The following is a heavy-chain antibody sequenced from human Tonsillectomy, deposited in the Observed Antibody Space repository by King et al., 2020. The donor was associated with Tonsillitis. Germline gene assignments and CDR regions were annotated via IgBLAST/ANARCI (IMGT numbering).Heavy chain of an antibody. Sequence: VQLVESGGGLVKPGGSLRLSCAASDFTFSSYSMNWVRQAPGKGLEWVSFISSIRSYIYYADSVKGRFTITRDNAKNSLYLQMNILRAEDTAVYYCARVAPCSEYDYWGQGTLVTVSS. CDR2: ISSIRSYI. J-gene: IGHJ4*02. V-gene: IGHV3-21*01. D-gene: IGHD2-21*01. CDR3: ARVAPCSEYDY. CDR1: DFTFSSYS.